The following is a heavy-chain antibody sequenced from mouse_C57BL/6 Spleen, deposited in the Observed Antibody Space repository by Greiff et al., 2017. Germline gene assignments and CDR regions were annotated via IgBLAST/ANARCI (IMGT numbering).Heavy chain of an antibody. CDR2: IDPSDSYT. CDR1: GYTFTSYW. CDR3: ARGSNYEGAMDY. V-gene: IGHV1-69*01. Sequence: VQLQQPGAELVMPGASVKLSCKASGYTFTSYWMHWVKQRPGQGLEWIGEIDPSDSYTNYNQKFKGKSTLTVDKSSSTAYMQLSSLTSEDSAVYYCARGSNYEGAMDYWGQGTSVTVSA. D-gene: IGHD2-5*01. J-gene: IGHJ4*01.